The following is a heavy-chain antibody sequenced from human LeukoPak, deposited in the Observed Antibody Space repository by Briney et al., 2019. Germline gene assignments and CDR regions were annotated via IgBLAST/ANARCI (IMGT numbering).Heavy chain of an antibody. Sequence: GGSLRLSCVASGFTFSSYWMHWVRQAPGKGLVWVSRITSDGSITSYADSVKGRFTISRDNAKNTLYLQMNSLRAEDTAVYSCARGYSRSWFDPWGQGTLATVSS. CDR2: ITSDGSIT. J-gene: IGHJ5*02. D-gene: IGHD1-14*01. V-gene: IGHV3-74*01. CDR1: GFTFSSYW. CDR3: ARGYSRSWFDP.